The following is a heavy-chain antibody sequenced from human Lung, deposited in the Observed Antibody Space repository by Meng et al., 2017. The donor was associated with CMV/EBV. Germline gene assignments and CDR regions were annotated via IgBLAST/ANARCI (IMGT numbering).Heavy chain of an antibody. Sequence: GGSLRLXCAASGFTFSSYGMHWVRQAPGKGLEWVAFIRYDGSNKYYADSVKGRFTISRDNSKNTLYLQMNSLRAEDTAVYYCAKDQRIIRHCSSTSCYTWFDPWGQGTXVTVSS. J-gene: IGHJ5*02. CDR1: GFTFSSYG. V-gene: IGHV3-30*02. D-gene: IGHD2-2*02. CDR3: AKDQRIIRHCSSTSCYTWFDP. CDR2: IRYDGSNK.